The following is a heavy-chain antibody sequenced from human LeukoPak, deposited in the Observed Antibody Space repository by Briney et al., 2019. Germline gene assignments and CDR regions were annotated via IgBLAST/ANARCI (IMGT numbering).Heavy chain of an antibody. CDR3: ARENWVLPYDY. J-gene: IGHJ4*02. CDR2: IKQDGSEK. D-gene: IGHD7-27*01. V-gene: IGHV3-7*01. CDR1: GFTFSSYW. Sequence: GGSLRLSCAASGFTFSSYWMSWVRQAPGKGLEWVANIKQDGSEKYYADSVKGRFTISRDNAKNSLYLQMNSLRAEDTAVYYCARENWVLPYDYWGQGTLVTVSS.